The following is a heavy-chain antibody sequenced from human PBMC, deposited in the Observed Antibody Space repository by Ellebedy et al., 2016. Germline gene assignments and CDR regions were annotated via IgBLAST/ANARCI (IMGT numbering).Heavy chain of an antibody. CDR3: ARLSNTNSYFDH. V-gene: IGHV3-23*01. D-gene: IGHD2-2*01. CDR1: GFTFSSYA. Sequence: GESLKISXAASGFTFSSYAMSWVRQAPGKGLEWVSSISANGGDTRYGDSVMGRFTISRDNSKNTVFLRMNSLRGDDTATYYCARLSNTNSYFDHWGQGTLVTVSS. CDR2: ISANGGDT. J-gene: IGHJ4*02.